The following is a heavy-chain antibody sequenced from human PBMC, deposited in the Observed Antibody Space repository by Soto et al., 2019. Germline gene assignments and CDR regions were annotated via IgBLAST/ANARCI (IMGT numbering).Heavy chain of an antibody. D-gene: IGHD7-27*01. CDR1: GFTFSSYW. CDR2: IKQDGSEK. J-gene: IGHJ5*02. Sequence: TGGSLRLSCAASGFTFSSYWMSWVRQAPGKGLEWVANIKQDGSEKYYVDSVKGRFTISRDNAKNSLYLQMNSLRAEDTAVYYCAKENGILGANWGIFQSWGQGTLVTAPQ. V-gene: IGHV3-7*03. CDR3: AKENGILGANWGIFQS.